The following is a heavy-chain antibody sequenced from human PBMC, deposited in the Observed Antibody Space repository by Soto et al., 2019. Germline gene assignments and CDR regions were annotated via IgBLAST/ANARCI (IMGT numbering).Heavy chain of an antibody. D-gene: IGHD3-3*01. CDR2: IYPGDSDT. Sequence: PGESLKISCQGSGYTFSNYWIGWVRQMPGKGLECMGIIYPGDSDTTYSPSFQGQVTISADKSTSTAYLQWRSLRASDTAMYYCERRPRSGYYPDDFDIWGQGTMVTVSS. CDR3: ERRPRSGYYPDDFDI. V-gene: IGHV5-51*01. J-gene: IGHJ3*02. CDR1: GYTFSNYW.